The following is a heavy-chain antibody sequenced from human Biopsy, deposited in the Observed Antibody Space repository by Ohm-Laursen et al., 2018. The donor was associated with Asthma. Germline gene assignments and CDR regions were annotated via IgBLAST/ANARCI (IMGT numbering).Heavy chain of an antibody. CDR1: GGTFSNFA. CDR2: IMTVFGTT. J-gene: IGHJ6*02. D-gene: IGHD6-19*01. Sequence: SVKVSCNAPGGTFSNFAISWVRQAPGQGPEWLGGIMTVFGTTNYAQKFQGRVTITADVSTRTAYMEVTSLRSGDTAIYYCARCQVGYSSGWSLLLKKIYYSGMDVWGQGTAVTVSS. V-gene: IGHV1-69*13. CDR3: ARCQVGYSSGWSLLLKKIYYSGMDV.